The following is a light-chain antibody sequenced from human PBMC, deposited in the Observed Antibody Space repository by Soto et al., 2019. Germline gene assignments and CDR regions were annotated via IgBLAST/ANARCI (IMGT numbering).Light chain of an antibody. V-gene: IGKV1-39*01. CDR2: AAS. J-gene: IGKJ1*01. CDR1: QSISST. CDR3: QHVYSPPWP. Sequence: DIQMTQSPSALSASVGDRVTITCRASQSISSTLNWYQQKPGRAPNLLIYAASSLQSGVPSRFSSGGSGTYFSLTICSLQPEDFATYYRQHVYSPPWPFGQGTKVEIK.